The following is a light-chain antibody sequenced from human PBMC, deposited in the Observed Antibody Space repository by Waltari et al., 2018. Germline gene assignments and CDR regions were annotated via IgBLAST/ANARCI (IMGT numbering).Light chain of an antibody. J-gene: IGLJ2*01. CDR2: EVN. V-gene: IGLV2-8*01. CDR1: SSDVGGYDL. CDR3: TSYAGSNNLP. Sequence: QSALTQPPSASGSLGQSVAISCTGTSSDVGGYDLVSWYQQHPGKAPKLIIYEVNKRPSGVPDRFSGSKSGNTAFLTVSGLQAEDEADYYCTSYAGSNNLPFGGGTKLTVL.